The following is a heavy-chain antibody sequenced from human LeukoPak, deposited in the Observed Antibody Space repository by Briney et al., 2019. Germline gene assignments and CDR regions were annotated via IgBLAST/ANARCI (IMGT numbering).Heavy chain of an antibody. D-gene: IGHD3-10*01. CDR2: INHSVST. J-gene: IGHJ4*02. V-gene: IGHV4-34*01. Sequence: SETLSLTCAVYGGSFSGYYWSWIRQPPGKGLEWIGEINHSVSTNYNPSLKSRVTISVDTSRNQFSLKLSSVTDADTAVYYCARTLNYYGSGSYLGYWGQGTLVTVSS. CDR1: GGSFSGYY. CDR3: ARTLNYYGSGSYLGY.